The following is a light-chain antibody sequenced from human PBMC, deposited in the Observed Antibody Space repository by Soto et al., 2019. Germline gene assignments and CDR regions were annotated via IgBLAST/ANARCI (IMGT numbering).Light chain of an antibody. Sequence: EIVWTQSPGTLSLSPGERATLSCRASQSVSRNSLAWYQQPLGQAPRLLIYGASRMATGIPDRFSGSGSGTGFTLTISRLEPEDFAMYSCQQYGSSPRTFGQWTKVEIK. CDR1: QSVSRNS. V-gene: IGKV3-20*01. CDR2: GAS. J-gene: IGKJ1*01. CDR3: QQYGSSPRT.